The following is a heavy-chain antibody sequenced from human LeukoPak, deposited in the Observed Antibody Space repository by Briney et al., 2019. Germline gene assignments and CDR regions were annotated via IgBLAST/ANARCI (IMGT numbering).Heavy chain of an antibody. Sequence: GGSLRLSCAASGFTFDDYGMSWVRHAPGKGLEWVSGINWNGGSTVYADSVKGRFTISRDNAKNSLYLQMNSLRAEDTALYYCARPDSSGYYRAFDIWGQGTMVTVST. D-gene: IGHD3-22*01. J-gene: IGHJ3*02. CDR2: INWNGGST. CDR1: GFTFDDYG. V-gene: IGHV3-20*04. CDR3: ARPDSSGYYRAFDI.